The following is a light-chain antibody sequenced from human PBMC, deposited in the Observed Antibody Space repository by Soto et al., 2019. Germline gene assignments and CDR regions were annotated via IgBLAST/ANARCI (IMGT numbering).Light chain of an antibody. CDR1: QSVRSSY. J-gene: IGKJ2*02. CDR3: QQRGKWPST. CDR2: GAS. V-gene: IGKV3D-20*02. Sequence: EIVLAQSPGTLSLSPGERATLSCRASQSVRSSYLAWYQQKPGQAPRLLIYGASIRATGISDRFSGSGSATDFSLTITSLEPEDFAVYYCQQRGKWPSTFGPGTKVDIK.